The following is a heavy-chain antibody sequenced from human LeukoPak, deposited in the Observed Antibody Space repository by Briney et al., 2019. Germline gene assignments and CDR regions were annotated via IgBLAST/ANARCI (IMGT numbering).Heavy chain of an antibody. CDR3: VRAKGYFGPDS. D-gene: IGHD3-22*01. Sequence: SETLSLTCAQPGDSFSKTTWYSVRQAPGKGLEWIGYVSGSGSTKYNPSLKSRVSMSADTSKNQLSLQLTSLSAADTAVYYCVRAKGYFGPDSWGPGTLVTVSS. J-gene: IGHJ4*02. V-gene: IGHV4-59*01. CDR1: GDSFSKTT. CDR2: VSGSGST.